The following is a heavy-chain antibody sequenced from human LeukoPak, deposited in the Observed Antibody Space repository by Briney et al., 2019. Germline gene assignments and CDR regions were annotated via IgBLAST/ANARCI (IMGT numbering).Heavy chain of an antibody. D-gene: IGHD2-2*01. CDR1: GGSFSGYY. Sequence: PSETLSLTCAVYGGSFSGYYWSWIRQPPGKGLEWIGEINHSGSTNYNPSLKSRVTISVDTSKNQFSLKLSSVTAADTAVYYCARSVVPAANNWFDPWGQGTLATVSS. CDR2: INHSGST. V-gene: IGHV4-34*01. CDR3: ARSVVPAANNWFDP. J-gene: IGHJ5*02.